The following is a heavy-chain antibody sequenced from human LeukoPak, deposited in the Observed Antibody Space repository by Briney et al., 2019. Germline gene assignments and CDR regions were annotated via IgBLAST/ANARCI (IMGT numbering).Heavy chain of an antibody. Sequence: PGGSLRLSCAASGFTFSSYWMSWVRQAPGEGLEWVANIKQDGSEKYYVDPVKGRFTISRDNAKNSLYLQMNSLRAEDTAVYYCARVSYYYYGSGSYSQDAFDIWGQGTMVTVSS. CDR2: IKQDGSEK. D-gene: IGHD3-10*01. CDR3: ARVSYYYYGSGSYSQDAFDI. J-gene: IGHJ3*02. V-gene: IGHV3-7*01. CDR1: GFTFSSYW.